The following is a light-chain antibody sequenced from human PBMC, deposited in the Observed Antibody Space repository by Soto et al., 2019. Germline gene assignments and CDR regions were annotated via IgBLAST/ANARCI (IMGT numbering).Light chain of an antibody. CDR1: QSINNW. J-gene: IGKJ1*01. CDR3: QQYNSYPWT. V-gene: IGKV1-5*03. Sequence: DIQMTQSPSTLSASVGDRVTISCRASQSINNWLAWYQQKPGKAPKLLIYKASSLQSGVPSRFSGSGSGTECTLTINILQPDDFATDYCQQYNSYPWTFGQGTKMEIK. CDR2: KAS.